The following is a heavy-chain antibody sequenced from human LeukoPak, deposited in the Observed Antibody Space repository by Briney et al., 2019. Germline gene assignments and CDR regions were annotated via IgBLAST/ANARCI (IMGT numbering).Heavy chain of an antibody. Sequence: GASVKVSCKASGYTFTSYDINWVRQATGQGLEWMGWMNPNSGNTGYAQKLQGRVTMTRNTSISTAYMELSSLRSEDTAVYYCARGDSRSQYNWFDPWGQGTLVTVSS. CDR1: GYTFTSYD. CDR3: ARGDSRSQYNWFDP. V-gene: IGHV1-8*01. J-gene: IGHJ5*02. D-gene: IGHD3-22*01. CDR2: MNPNSGNT.